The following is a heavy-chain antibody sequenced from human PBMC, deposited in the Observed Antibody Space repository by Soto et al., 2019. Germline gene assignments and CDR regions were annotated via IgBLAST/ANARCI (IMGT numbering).Heavy chain of an antibody. Sequence: PSETLSLTCTVSGGSISSSSYYWGWIRQPPGKGLEWIGSIYYSGSTYYNPSLKSRVTISVDTSKNQFSLKLSSVTAADTAVYYCAREGIRLWLGVWYYYYGMDVWGQGTTVTVSS. CDR1: GGSISSSSYY. D-gene: IGHD5-18*01. J-gene: IGHJ6*01. CDR2: IYYSGST. V-gene: IGHV4-39*01. CDR3: AREGIRLWLGVWYYYYGMDV.